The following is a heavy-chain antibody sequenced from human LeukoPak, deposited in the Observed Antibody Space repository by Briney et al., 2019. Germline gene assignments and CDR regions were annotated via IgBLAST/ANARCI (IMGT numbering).Heavy chain of an antibody. J-gene: IGHJ4*02. Sequence: ASVKVSCKVSGYTLTELSMHWVRQAPGQGLEWMGWISAYNGNTNYAQKLQGRVTMTTDTSTSTAYMELRSLRSDDTAVYYCARDSGPPITMVRGVIIRDDYWGQGTLVTVSS. CDR3: ARDSGPPITMVRGVIIRDDY. CDR2: ISAYNGNT. D-gene: IGHD3-10*01. CDR1: GYTLTELS. V-gene: IGHV1-18*01.